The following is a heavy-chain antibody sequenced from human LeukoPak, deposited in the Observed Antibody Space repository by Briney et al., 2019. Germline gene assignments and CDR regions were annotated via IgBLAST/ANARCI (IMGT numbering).Heavy chain of an antibody. D-gene: IGHD3-9*01. V-gene: IGHV3-7*03. Sequence: PGGSLRLSCAASGFTFSSYWMSWVRQAPGKGLEWVANIKQDGSEKYYVDSVKGRFTISRDNAKNSLYLQMNRLRAEDTALYYFAKDARDILSGYYNTALDYWGQGTLVTVSS. CDR1: GFTFSSYW. CDR2: IKQDGSEK. J-gene: IGHJ4*02. CDR3: AKDARDILSGYYNTALDY.